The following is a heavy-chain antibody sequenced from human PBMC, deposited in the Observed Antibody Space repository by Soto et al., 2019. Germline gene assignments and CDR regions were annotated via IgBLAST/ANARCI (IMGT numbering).Heavy chain of an antibody. CDR3: ARDLPFRIAAAGTLYNWFDP. V-gene: IGHV1-69*13. CDR2: IIPIFGTA. CDR1: GGTFSSYA. J-gene: IGHJ5*02. Sequence: LVKVSCKASGGTFSSYAISWVRQAPGQGLEWMGGIIPIFGTANYAQKFQGRVTITADESTSTAYMELSSLRSEDTAVYYCARDLPFRIAAAGTLYNWFDPWGQGTLVTV. D-gene: IGHD6-13*01.